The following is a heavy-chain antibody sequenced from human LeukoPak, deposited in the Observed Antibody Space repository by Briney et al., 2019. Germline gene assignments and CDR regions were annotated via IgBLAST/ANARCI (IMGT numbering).Heavy chain of an antibody. J-gene: IGHJ4*02. CDR1: GGSLSSGGYY. CDR3: ARVDPRGSGSIDY. Sequence: SETLSLTCTVSGGSLSSGGYYWSWIRQTPGKGLEWIGYIYHSGITYYNPSLKSRVTISVDTSKNQFSLKLSSVTAADTAVYYCARVDPRGSGSIDYWGQGTLVTVSS. D-gene: IGHD3-22*01. V-gene: IGHV4-30-2*01. CDR2: IYHSGIT.